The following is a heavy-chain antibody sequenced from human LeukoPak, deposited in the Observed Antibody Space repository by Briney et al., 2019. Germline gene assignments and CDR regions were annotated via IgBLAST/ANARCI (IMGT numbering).Heavy chain of an antibody. CDR2: IYYSGST. CDR1: GGSVSSGSYY. Sequence: PSETLSLTCTVSGGSVSSGSYYWSWIRQPPGKGLEWIGYIYYSGSTNYNPSLKSRVTISVDTSKNQFSLKLSSVTAADTAVYYCARRKVEMATIRNRGHFDYWGQGTLVTVSS. V-gene: IGHV4-61*01. J-gene: IGHJ4*02. D-gene: IGHD5-24*01. CDR3: ARRKVEMATIRNRGHFDY.